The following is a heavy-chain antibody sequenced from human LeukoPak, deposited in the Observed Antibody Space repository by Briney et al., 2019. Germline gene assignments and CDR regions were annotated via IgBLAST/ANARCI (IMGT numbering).Heavy chain of an antibody. CDR3: ARDSGYNAFDY. V-gene: IGHV3-7*05. D-gene: IGHD5-12*01. CDR1: GFSVTNNY. CDR2: INQDGSAK. J-gene: IGHJ4*02. Sequence: PGGSLRLSCAVSGFSVTNNYMSWVRQAPGRGLEWLANINQDGSAKTCVDSVKGRFTISRDNAKNSLYLQMNSLRAEDTAMYYCARDSGYNAFDYWGQGTLVTVSS.